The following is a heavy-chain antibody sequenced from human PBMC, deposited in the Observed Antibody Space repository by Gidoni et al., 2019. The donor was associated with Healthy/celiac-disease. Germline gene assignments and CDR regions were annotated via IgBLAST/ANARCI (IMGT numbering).Heavy chain of an antibody. CDR3: ARELRRDLRSGAFDI. CDR1: GFTVRSNY. D-gene: IGHD3-3*01. Sequence: EVQLVESGGGLVQPGGSLRLSCAASGFTVRSNYMSWVRQAPGKGLEWVSVIYSGGSTYYADSVKGRFTISRDNSKNTLYLQMNSLRAEDTAVYYCARELRRDLRSGAFDIWGQGTMVTVSS. J-gene: IGHJ3*02. V-gene: IGHV3-66*01. CDR2: IYSGGST.